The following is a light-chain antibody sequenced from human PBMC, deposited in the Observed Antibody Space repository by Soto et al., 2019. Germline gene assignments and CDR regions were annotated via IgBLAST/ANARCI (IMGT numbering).Light chain of an antibody. CDR3: HRYGSS. CDR1: QTVTSTY. Sequence: EIVLTQSPGTLSLSPGERATLSCRASQTVTSTYLAWYQQKPGQAPRLLIYGASNRATGIPDRFRGSGSGTDFTLTISRLETEDFAIYYCHRYGSSFGGGTKVEIK. V-gene: IGKV3-20*01. CDR2: GAS. J-gene: IGKJ4*01.